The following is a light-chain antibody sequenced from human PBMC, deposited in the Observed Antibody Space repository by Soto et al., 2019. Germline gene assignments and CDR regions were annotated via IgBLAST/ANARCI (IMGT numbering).Light chain of an antibody. Sequence: DIQLTQSPSFLSASVGDRVTITCRASQDVRSYLAWYQQKPGKPPKLLISTASTLQSGVPSRFSGSGFGTEFTLTISSLQPEDFATYCCQQLNVYPPITFGQGTRLEIK. CDR2: TAS. CDR3: QQLNVYPPIT. V-gene: IGKV1-9*01. CDR1: QDVRSY. J-gene: IGKJ5*01.